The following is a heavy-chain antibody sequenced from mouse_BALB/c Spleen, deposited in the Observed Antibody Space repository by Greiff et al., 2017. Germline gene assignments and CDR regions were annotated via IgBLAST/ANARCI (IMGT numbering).Heavy chain of an antibody. CDR1: GFSLTSYG. D-gene: IGHD1-1*01. CDR2: LWAGGST. CDR3: ARDPYYYGSSYYLDY. J-gene: IGHJ2*01. Sequence: VQGVESGPGLVAPSQSLSITCTVSGFSLTSYGVHWVRQPPGKGLEWLGVLWAGGSTNYNSALMSRLSISKDNSKSQVFLKMNSLQTDDTAMYYCARDPYYYGSSYYLDYWGQGTTLTVSS. V-gene: IGHV2-9*02.